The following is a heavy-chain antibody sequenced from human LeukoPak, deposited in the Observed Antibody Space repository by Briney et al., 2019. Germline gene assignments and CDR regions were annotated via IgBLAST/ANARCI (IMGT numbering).Heavy chain of an antibody. D-gene: IGHD6-19*01. CDR2: INPSGGST. Sequence: VSVKVSCTASGYTFTSYYMHWVRQAPGQGLEWLGIINPSGGSTSYARKFQGRVTMTRDTSTSTVYMELSSLRSEDTAVYYCARDLASSGWSLFDYWGQGTLVTVSS. CDR1: GYTFTSYY. CDR3: ARDLASSGWSLFDY. V-gene: IGHV1-46*01. J-gene: IGHJ4*02.